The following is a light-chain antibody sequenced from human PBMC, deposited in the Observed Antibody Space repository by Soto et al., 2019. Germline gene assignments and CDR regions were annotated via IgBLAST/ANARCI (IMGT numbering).Light chain of an antibody. CDR3: QQYGSSPSIT. J-gene: IGKJ5*01. CDR1: QSVSTTY. CDR2: GAS. V-gene: IGKV3-20*01. Sequence: EIVLTQSPGTLSLSPGERATLSCRASQSVSTTYLAWYQQKAGQAPRLLISGASSRATGVPDRFSGSGSGTDFTLTISRLEPEDFAVYYCQQYGSSPSITFGQGTRLEIK.